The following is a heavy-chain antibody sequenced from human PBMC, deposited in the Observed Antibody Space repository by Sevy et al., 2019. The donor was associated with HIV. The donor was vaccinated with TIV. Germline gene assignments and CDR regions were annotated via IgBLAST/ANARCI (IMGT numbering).Heavy chain of an antibody. CDR3: ARGRKTTEEWLEELDYYYGLDV. CDR1: GFTFSSYA. J-gene: IGHJ6*02. D-gene: IGHD2-8*01. V-gene: IGHV3-23*01. Sequence: GGYLRLSCAASGFTFSSYAMSWVRQAPGKGLEWVSAISGSGGSTYYADSVKGRFTISRDSPKNTLYLQMNSLRDEDTAIYYCARGRKTTEEWLEELDYYYGLDVWGQGTTVTVSS. CDR2: ISGSGGST.